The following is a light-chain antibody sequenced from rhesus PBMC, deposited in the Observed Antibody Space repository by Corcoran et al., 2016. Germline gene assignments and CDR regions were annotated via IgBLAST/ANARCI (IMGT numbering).Light chain of an antibody. V-gene: IGLV2S7*01. Sequence: QSAPTQPPSVSGSPGQSVTISCTGTSSDVGAFNYVSWYQQHPGKAPKLMIYDVSKRPSGVSDRFSGSKSGNTASLTISGLQAEDEANYYCCSYTTSTTFIFAAGTRLTVL. CDR2: DVS. CDR1: SSDVGAFNY. J-gene: IGLJ1*01. CDR3: CSYTTSTTFI.